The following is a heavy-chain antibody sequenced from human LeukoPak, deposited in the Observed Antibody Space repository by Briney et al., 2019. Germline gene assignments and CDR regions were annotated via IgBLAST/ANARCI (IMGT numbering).Heavy chain of an antibody. J-gene: IGHJ4*02. V-gene: IGHV1-2*06. Sequence: GASAKVSCKASGYTFTAYYLHWVRQAPGQGLEWMGRINPNSGDTEYTQKFQDGVTMTRDTSTSTAYMELSGLRSGDTAVYYCARDKYYYGSGTFYSSAVFDNWGQGTLVAVSS. CDR3: ARDKYYYGSGTFYSSAVFDN. D-gene: IGHD3-10*01. CDR1: GYTFTAYY. CDR2: INPNSGDT.